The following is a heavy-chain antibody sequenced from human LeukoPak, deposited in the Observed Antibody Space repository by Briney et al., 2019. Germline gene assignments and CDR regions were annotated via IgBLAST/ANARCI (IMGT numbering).Heavy chain of an antibody. Sequence: PSETLSHTCTVSGGSISKSDYHWDWTRQPPGKGLEWIGSICYRGSTFFNPSLESRVTISVDTSQNHSAPTKGSVTAGDTAAYCCAKSRARGQVDPGASGYINYWGQGTLVSVSS. J-gene: IGHJ4*02. D-gene: IGHD3-22*01. CDR2: ICYRGST. V-gene: IGHV4-39*02. CDR3: AKSRARGQVDPGASGYINY. CDR1: GGSISKSDYH.